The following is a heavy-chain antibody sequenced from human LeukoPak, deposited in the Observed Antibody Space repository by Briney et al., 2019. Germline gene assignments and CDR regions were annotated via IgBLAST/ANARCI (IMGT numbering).Heavy chain of an antibody. D-gene: IGHD2-21*02. CDR2: IYYSGST. Sequence: SETLSLTCTVSGGSISSYYWSWIRQPPGKGLEWIGYIYYSGSTNYNPSLKSRVTISVDTSKNQFSLKLSSVTAADTAVYYCASGPYCGGDCYPSYYGMDVWGQGTTVTVSS. J-gene: IGHJ6*02. CDR1: GGSISSYY. CDR3: ASGPYCGGDCYPSYYGMDV. V-gene: IGHV4-59*01.